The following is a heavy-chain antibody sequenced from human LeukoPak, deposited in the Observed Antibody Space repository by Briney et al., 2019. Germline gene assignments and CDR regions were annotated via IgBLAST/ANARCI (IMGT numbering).Heavy chain of an antibody. V-gene: IGHV4-38-2*02. CDR1: GYSISSGYY. Sequence: SETLSLTCTVSGYSISSGYYWGWIRQPPGKGLEWIGSIYHSGSTYYNPSLKSRVTISVDTSKNQFSLKLSSVTAADTAVYYCARGPHGDYRVDYWGQGTLVTVSS. D-gene: IGHD4-17*01. J-gene: IGHJ4*02. CDR2: IYHSGST. CDR3: ARGPHGDYRVDY.